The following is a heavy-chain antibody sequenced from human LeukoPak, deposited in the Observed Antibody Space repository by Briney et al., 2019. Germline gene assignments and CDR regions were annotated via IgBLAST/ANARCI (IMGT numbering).Heavy chain of an antibody. Sequence: PSETLSLTCTVSGGSISSSSYYWGWIRQPPGKGLEWIGSIYYSGSTYYNPSLKGRVTISVDTSKNQFSLKLSSVTAADTAVYYCARAHFTAMNWFDPWGQGTLVTVSS. D-gene: IGHD5-18*01. CDR2: IYYSGST. V-gene: IGHV4-39*07. J-gene: IGHJ5*02. CDR3: ARAHFTAMNWFDP. CDR1: GGSISSSSYY.